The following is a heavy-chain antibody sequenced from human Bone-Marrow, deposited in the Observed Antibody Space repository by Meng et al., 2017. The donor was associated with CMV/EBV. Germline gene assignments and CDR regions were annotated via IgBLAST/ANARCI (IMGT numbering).Heavy chain of an antibody. D-gene: IGHD5-24*01. Sequence: GESLKISCAASGFTFSSYSMNWVRQAPGKGLEWVSSISSSSSYIYYADSVKGQFTISRDNAKNSLYLQMNSLRAEDTAVYYCARRSRDGYNYDYFDYWGQGTLVTVSS. V-gene: IGHV3-21*01. CDR2: ISSSSSYI. CDR3: ARRSRDGYNYDYFDY. J-gene: IGHJ4*02. CDR1: GFTFSSYS.